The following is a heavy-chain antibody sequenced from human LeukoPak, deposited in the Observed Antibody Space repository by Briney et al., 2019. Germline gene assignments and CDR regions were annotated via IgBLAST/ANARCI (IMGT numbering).Heavy chain of an antibody. J-gene: IGHJ4*02. Sequence: SETLSLTCAVYGGSFSDYYWSWIRQPPGKGLEWIGEVNHSGSINYNPSLKSRVTISVDTSKNQFSLKLSSVTAADTAVYYCARSGRYGDYGVCDYWGQGTLVTVSS. V-gene: IGHV4-34*01. CDR2: VNHSGSI. CDR1: GGSFSDYY. CDR3: ARSGRYGDYGVCDY. D-gene: IGHD4-17*01.